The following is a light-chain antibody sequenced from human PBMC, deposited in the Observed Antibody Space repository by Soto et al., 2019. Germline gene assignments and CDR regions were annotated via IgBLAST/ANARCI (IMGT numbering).Light chain of an antibody. V-gene: IGKV3-20*01. CDR2: RTF. Sequence: EIVLTSSPGTLSLSPGERASLSCRASQRISSSYLAGYQQKPGQPPRLLLYRTFSRATGIPDRFSGSGSGTEFTLTISSLQSEDFAVYYCQQYNNWPPITFGQGTRLEIK. CDR1: QRISSSY. CDR3: QQYNNWPPIT. J-gene: IGKJ5*01.